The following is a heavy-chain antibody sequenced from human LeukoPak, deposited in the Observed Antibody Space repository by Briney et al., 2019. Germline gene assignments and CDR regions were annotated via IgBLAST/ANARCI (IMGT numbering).Heavy chain of an antibody. D-gene: IGHD4-23*01. CDR3: ARDLPVVTRFDY. CDR2: IYYSGST. Sequence: PGGSLRLSCAASGFTFSSYWMSWVRQAPGKGLEWIGSIYYSGSTYYNPSLKSRVTISVDTSKNQFSLKLSSVTAADTAVYYCARDLPVVTRFDYWGQGTLVTVSS. CDR1: GFTFSSYW. V-gene: IGHV4-39*07. J-gene: IGHJ4*02.